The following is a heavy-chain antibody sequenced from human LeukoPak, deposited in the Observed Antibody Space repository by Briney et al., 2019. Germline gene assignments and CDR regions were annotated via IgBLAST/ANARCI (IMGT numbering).Heavy chain of an antibody. D-gene: IGHD6-19*01. V-gene: IGHV1-69*06. J-gene: IGHJ5*02. CDR1: GGTFSSYA. CDR3: ARDRYSSGWYNWFDP. Sequence: SLKLSCTASGGTFSSYANSWGRQAPRQGHERMGGIIPIFGTANYAQTSQRRVTITADKSTSTAYMELSSLRSEETAVYYCARDRYSSGWYNWFDPWGQGTLVTVSS. CDR2: IIPIFGTA.